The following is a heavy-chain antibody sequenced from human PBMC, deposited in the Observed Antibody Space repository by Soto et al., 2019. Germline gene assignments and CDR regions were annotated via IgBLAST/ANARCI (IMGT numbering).Heavy chain of an antibody. J-gene: IGHJ6*02. CDR1: GYTFTSYG. D-gene: IGHD2-21*02. CDR3: ARLPHCGGDCYSDYYGMDV. CDR2: ISAYTGNT. V-gene: IGHV1-18*01. Sequence: QVQLVQSGAEVKKPGASVKVSCKASGYTFTSYGISWVRQAPGQGLEWMGWISAYTGNTNYAPKLQGRVTMTTDTSTGTAYMELRSLRADDTAVYYCARLPHCGGDCYSDYYGMDVWGQGTTVTVSS.